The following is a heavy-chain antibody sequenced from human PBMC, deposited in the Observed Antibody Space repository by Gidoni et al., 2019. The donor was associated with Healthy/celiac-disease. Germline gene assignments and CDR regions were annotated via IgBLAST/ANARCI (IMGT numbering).Heavy chain of an antibody. J-gene: IGHJ4*02. Sequence: EVQLLESGGGLVQPGGSMRLSCEASGFTFSSYAMSWARQAPGKGLEWVSAISGSGGSTYYADSVKGRFTISRDNSKNTLYLQMNSLRAEDTAVYYCAKDKGVWVAARRGPVFDYWGQGTLVTVSS. V-gene: IGHV3-23*01. CDR2: ISGSGGST. D-gene: IGHD6-6*01. CDR1: GFTFSSYA. CDR3: AKDKGVWVAARRGPVFDY.